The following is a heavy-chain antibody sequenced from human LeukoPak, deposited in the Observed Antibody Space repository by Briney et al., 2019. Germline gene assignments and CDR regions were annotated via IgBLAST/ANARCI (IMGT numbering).Heavy chain of an antibody. Sequence: ASVKVSCKASGYSFTGYYMHWVRQAPGQGLEWMGWINPNSGGTNYAQEFQGRVTMTRDTSISTAYMELSRLRSDDTAVYYCARDSSGYSSSWNFDYWGQGTLVTVSS. CDR2: INPNSGGT. CDR1: GYSFTGYY. D-gene: IGHD6-6*01. J-gene: IGHJ4*02. V-gene: IGHV1-2*02. CDR3: ARDSSGYSSSWNFDY.